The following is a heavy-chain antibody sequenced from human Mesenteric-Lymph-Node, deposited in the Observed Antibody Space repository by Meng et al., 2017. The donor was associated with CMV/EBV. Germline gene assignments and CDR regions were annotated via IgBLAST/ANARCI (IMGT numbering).Heavy chain of an antibody. V-gene: IGHV3-30*04. CDR3: ARDLFPYGMDV. CDR1: GFTFSSYA. D-gene: IGHD2-21*01. Sequence: GGSLRLSCVASGFTFSSYAMHWVRQAPGKGLEWVAVISYVGTNKYYADSVKGRFTISRDNAKKSLYLQMNSLRAEDTALYYCARDLFPYGMDVWGQGTTVTVSS. CDR2: ISYVGTNK. J-gene: IGHJ6*02.